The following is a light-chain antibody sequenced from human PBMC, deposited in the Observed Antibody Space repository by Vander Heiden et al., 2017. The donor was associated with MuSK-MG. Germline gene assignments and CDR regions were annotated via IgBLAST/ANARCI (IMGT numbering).Light chain of an antibody. CDR1: QSFSSN. CDR2: GAS. Sequence: EIVMTQSLATLSVSPGERATLSCRASQSFSSNLAWYQQKPGQAPRLLSYGASTRATGVPARFSGSGSGTEFTLTISSLQSEDFAVYYCQQYNNWPWTFGQGTKVEIK. V-gene: IGKV3-15*01. CDR3: QQYNNWPWT. J-gene: IGKJ1*01.